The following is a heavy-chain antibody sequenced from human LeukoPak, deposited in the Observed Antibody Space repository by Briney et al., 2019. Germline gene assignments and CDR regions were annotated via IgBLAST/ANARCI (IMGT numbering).Heavy chain of an antibody. CDR2: IYYSGST. V-gene: IGHV4-31*03. D-gene: IGHD6-13*01. J-gene: IGHJ4*02. CDR3: ASHKSGIAAAGPFDY. Sequence: SQTLSLTCTVSGGSISSGGYYWSWIRRHPGKGLEWIGYIYYSGSTYYNPSLKSRVTISVDTSKNQFSLKLCSVTAADTAVYYCASHKSGIAAAGPFDYWGQGTLVTVSS. CDR1: GGSISSGGYY.